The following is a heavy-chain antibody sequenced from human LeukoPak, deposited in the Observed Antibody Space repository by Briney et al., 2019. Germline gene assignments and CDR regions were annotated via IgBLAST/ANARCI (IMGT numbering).Heavy chain of an antibody. CDR2: IYYSGST. J-gene: IGHJ3*02. Sequence: PSQTLSRTCTVSGGSISSGDYYWSWIRQPPGKGREWIGYIYYSGSTYYNPSLKSRVTISVDTSKNQFSLKLSSVTAADTAVYYCARDHSCSSTSCYAFDIWGQGTMVTVSS. CDR1: GGSISSGDYY. V-gene: IGHV4-30-4*08. D-gene: IGHD2-2*01. CDR3: ARDHSCSSTSCYAFDI.